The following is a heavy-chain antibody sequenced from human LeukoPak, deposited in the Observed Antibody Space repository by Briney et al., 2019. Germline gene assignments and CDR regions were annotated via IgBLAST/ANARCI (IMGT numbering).Heavy chain of an antibody. Sequence: ASVKVSCTASGYTFTSYVISWVSQAPGHGLEWMGWISAYNGNTNYAQKLQGRVTMTTDTSTSTAYMELRSLRSDDTAVYYCARKVYSSDTYYFDYWGQGTLVTVSS. CDR3: ARKVYSSDTYYFDY. J-gene: IGHJ4*02. CDR2: ISAYNGNT. CDR1: GYTFTSYV. V-gene: IGHV1-18*01. D-gene: IGHD3-22*01.